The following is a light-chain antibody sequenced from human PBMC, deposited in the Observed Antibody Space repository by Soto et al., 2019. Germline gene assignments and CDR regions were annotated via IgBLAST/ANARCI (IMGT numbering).Light chain of an antibody. CDR3: LLYVYNVIHWV. CDR1: TGSVSTNNY. V-gene: IGLV8-61*01. CDR2: NTN. Sequence: QAVVTQEQSFSVSPGGTVTLTCGLSTGSVSTNNYPSWYQQTPGQPPRTLIYNTNTRSSGVPDRFSCSILGNQAALTLTGAQADDECDYYCLLYVYNVIHWVFGGGTKVTVL. J-gene: IGLJ3*02.